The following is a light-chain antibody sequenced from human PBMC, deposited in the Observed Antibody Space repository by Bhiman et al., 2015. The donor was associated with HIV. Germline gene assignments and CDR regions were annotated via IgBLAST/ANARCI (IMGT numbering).Light chain of an antibody. CDR1: ALPEEY. Sequence: SYELTQPPSVSVSPGQTARITCSGDALPEEYAYWYQQKPGQAPVMVIYKDTERPSGIPERFSGSTSGTTVTLTISGVQAEDEADYYCQSADTTGGYPSFVFGSGTRVTVL. V-gene: IGLV3-25*03. J-gene: IGLJ1*01. CDR3: QSADTTGGYPSFV. CDR2: KDT.